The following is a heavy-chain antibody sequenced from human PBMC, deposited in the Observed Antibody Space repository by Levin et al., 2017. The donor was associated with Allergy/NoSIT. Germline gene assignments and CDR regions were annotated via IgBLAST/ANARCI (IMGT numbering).Heavy chain of an antibody. CDR3: ARGDWPVGTMGD. J-gene: IGHJ1*01. Sequence: GESLKISCAASGFNFDGHGMSWVRQAPGKGPEWVSGINWNGRSTNYADSVKGRFTISRDNAKNFVYLQMSSLRAEDTALYYCARGDWPVGTMGDWGQGTLVTVSS. CDR2: INWNGRST. CDR1: GFNFDGHG. D-gene: IGHD2-21*02. V-gene: IGHV3-20*04.